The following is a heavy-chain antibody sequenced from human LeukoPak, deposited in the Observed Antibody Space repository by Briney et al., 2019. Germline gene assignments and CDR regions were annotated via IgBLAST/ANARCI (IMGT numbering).Heavy chain of an antibody. CDR2: IYDRGST. CDR3: AKIEVGRFDP. D-gene: IGHD1-26*01. J-gene: IGHJ5*02. V-gene: IGHV4-59*07. CDR1: GASISSHY. Sequence: SDTLSLTRTVTGASISSHYWCWMRQTPATGLEWIGDIYDRGSTTYNPSLKSRVSISVDTSRNQFSLNLRSVTAADTAVYYCAKIEVGRFDPWGQGTLVTVST.